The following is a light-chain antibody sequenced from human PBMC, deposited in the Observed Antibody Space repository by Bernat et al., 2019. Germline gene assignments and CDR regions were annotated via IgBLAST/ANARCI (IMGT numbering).Light chain of an antibody. V-gene: IGKV1-33*01. J-gene: IGKJ4*01. CDR3: QQYDNPALT. CDR1: QDISNY. Sequence: DIQMTQSPSSLSASVGDRVTITCQASQDISNYLNWYQQKPGKAPKLLIYVASNLETGVPSRFSGSGSGTDFTFTISSLQPEDIATYYCQQYDNPALTFGGWTKVEIK. CDR2: VAS.